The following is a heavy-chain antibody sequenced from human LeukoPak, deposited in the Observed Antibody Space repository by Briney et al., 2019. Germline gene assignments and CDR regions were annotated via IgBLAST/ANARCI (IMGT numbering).Heavy chain of an antibody. CDR2: ISGSGGST. J-gene: IGHJ4*02. CDR1: GFTFSSYA. V-gene: IGHV3-23*01. Sequence: PGGSLRLSCAASGFTFSSYAMSWVRQAPGKGLEWVSAISGSGGSTYYADSVKGRFTISRDNSKNTLYLQMNSLSAEDTAVYYCAKDRLWFGELMAPYYFDYWGQGTLVTVSS. D-gene: IGHD3-10*01. CDR3: AKDRLWFGELMAPYYFDY.